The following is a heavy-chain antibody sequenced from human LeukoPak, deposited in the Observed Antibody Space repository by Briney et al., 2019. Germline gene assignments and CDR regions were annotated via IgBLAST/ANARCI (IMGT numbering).Heavy chain of an antibody. Sequence: GLEWIGPIYTSGTTNYNPSLKSRVTMSVDTSKTQFSLKLSSVTAADTAVYYCARDRSLDAFDIWGQGTMVTVSS. CDR2: IYTSGTT. CDR3: ARDRSLDAFDI. J-gene: IGHJ3*02. V-gene: IGHV4-4*07.